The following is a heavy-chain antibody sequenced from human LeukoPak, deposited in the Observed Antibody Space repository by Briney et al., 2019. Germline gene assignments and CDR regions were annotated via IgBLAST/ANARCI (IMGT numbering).Heavy chain of an antibody. CDR2: INPNSGDT. Sequence: AASVKVSCKASGYTFTAYYMHWLRQAPGQGLEWMGRINPNSGDTIYAQNFQGRVTVTRDTSISTAYMELSRLRSDDTAVYYCACWGGGNQGHWGQGTLVTVSS. J-gene: IGHJ4*02. CDR1: GYTFTAYY. D-gene: IGHD4-23*01. CDR3: ACWGGGNQGH. V-gene: IGHV1-2*06.